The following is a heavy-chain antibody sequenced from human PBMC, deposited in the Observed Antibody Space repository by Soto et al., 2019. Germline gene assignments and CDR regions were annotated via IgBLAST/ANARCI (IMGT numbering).Heavy chain of an antibody. D-gene: IGHD6-6*01. CDR3: ARDSIDEYSSSSLWFDP. J-gene: IGHJ5*02. CDR1: GGSISSGGYY. V-gene: IGHV4-31*03. CDR2: IYYSGST. Sequence: PSETLSLTCTVSGGSISSGGYYWSWIRQHPGKGLEWIGYIYYSGSTYYNPSLKSRVTISVDTSKNQFSLKLSSVTAADTAVYYCARDSIDEYSSSSLWFDPWGQGTLVTVSS.